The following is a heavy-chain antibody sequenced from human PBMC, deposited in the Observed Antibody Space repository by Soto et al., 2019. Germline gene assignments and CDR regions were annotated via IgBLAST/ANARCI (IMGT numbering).Heavy chain of an antibody. D-gene: IGHD2-2*01. CDR2: IIPIFGTA. CDR3: ARDRSRSNIVVVPAARGFDP. Sequence: SVKVSCKASGGTFSSYAISWVRQAPGQGLEWMGGIIPIFGTANYAQKFQGRVTITADESTSTAYMELSSLRSEDTAVYYCARDRSRSNIVVVPAARGFDPWGQGTLVTVSS. V-gene: IGHV1-69*13. CDR1: GGTFSSYA. J-gene: IGHJ5*02.